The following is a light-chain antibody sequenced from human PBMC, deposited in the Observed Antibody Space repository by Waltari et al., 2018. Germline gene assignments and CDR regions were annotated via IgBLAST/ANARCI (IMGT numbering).Light chain of an antibody. J-gene: IGLJ1*01. CDR1: GSGCP. CDR2: EVS. CDR3: SSDAVSNNFYD. Sequence: QSALTQPPSASGSPGQSVTIYCTGTGSGCPVSWYQQLPGKATKLLIYEVSKRPSGVPDRFSGSKSGNTASLTVSGLQAEDEGDYYCSSDAVSNNFYDFGSGTKVTVL. V-gene: IGLV2-8*01.